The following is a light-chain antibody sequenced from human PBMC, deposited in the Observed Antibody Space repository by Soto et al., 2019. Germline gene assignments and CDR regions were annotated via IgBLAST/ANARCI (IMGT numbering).Light chain of an antibody. CDR1: QSISSW. CDR2: KAS. Sequence: DIQMTQSPSTLSASVGDRVTITCRASQSISSWLAWYQQKPGKAPKLLIYKASSLESGVPSRFSGSGSGTEFTLTISSLQPYDFATYYCQQYGTFGQGTKVEIK. CDR3: QQYGT. V-gene: IGKV1-5*03. J-gene: IGKJ1*01.